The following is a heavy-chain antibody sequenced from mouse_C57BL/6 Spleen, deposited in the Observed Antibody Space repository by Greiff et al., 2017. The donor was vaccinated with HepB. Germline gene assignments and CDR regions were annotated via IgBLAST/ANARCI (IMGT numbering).Heavy chain of an antibody. Sequence: VQLQHPGAELVKPGASVKLSCKASGYTFTSYWMHWVKQRPGQGLEWIGMIHPNSGSTNYNEKFKSKATLTVDKSSSTAYMQLSSLTSEDSAVYYCANYYGGGWFAYWGQGTLVTVSA. CDR1: GYTFTSYW. CDR2: IHPNSGST. CDR3: ANYYGGGWFAY. D-gene: IGHD1-1*01. J-gene: IGHJ3*01. V-gene: IGHV1-64*01.